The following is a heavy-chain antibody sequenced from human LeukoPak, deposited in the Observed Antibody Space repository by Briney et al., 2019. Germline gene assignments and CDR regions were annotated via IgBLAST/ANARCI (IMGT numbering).Heavy chain of an antibody. V-gene: IGHV4-4*07. CDR3: ARSEYYYDSSGYYHHYFDY. CDR2: IYTSGST. CDR1: GGSISSYY. Sequence: SETLSLTCTVSGGSISSYYWSWIRQPAGKGLEWIGRIYTSGSTNYNPSLKSRVTMSVDTSKNQFSLKLSSVTAADTAVYYCARSEYYYDSSGYYHHYFDYWGQGTLVTVS. J-gene: IGHJ4*02. D-gene: IGHD3-22*01.